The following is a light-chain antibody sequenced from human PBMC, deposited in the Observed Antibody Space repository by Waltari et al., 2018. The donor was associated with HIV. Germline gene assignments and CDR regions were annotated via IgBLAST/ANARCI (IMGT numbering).Light chain of an antibody. CDR1: QSVLYSATKKTS. CDR2: WAS. J-gene: IGKJ4*01. V-gene: IGKV4-1*01. Sequence: EIVMTQSPHTLAVSLGEMATITCKSSQSVLYSATKKTSLAWYQQKPGQPPKLLISWASTRESGVPARFSGSGSGTDFTLTINNLQAEDVAVYYCQQYYTTPLSFGGGTKVEIK. CDR3: QQYYTTPLS.